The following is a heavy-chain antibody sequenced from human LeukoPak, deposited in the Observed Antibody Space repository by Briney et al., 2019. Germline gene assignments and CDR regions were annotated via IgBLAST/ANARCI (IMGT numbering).Heavy chain of an antibody. CDR1: GGTFSSYA. CDR3: AREGEGTESRIYYMDV. V-gene: IGHV1-69*05. Sequence: GASVKVSCKASGGTFSSYAISWVRQAPGQGLEWMGGIIPIFGTANYAQKFQGRVTITTDESTSTAYMELSSLRSEDTAVYYCAREGEGTESRIYYMDVWGKGTTVTVSS. CDR2: IIPIFGTA. D-gene: IGHD1/OR15-1a*01. J-gene: IGHJ6*03.